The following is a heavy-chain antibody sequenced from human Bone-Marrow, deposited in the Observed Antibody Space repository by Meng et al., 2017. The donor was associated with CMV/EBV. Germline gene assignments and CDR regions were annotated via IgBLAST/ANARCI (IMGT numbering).Heavy chain of an antibody. V-gene: IGHV4-34*01. CDR2: INHSGST. J-gene: IGHJ5*02. CDR3: SRISVCPRGWFDP. CDR1: GGSFSGYY. D-gene: IGHD3-10*01. Sequence: SETLSLTCAVYGGSFSGYYWSWIRQPPGKGLEWIGEINHSGSTNYNPSLKSRVTISVDTSKNQFSLKLSSVTAADTAVYYCSRISVCPRGWFDPWGQGTLVTVSS.